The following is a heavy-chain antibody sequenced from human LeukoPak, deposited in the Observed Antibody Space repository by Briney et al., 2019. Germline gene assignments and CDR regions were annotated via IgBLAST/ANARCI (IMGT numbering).Heavy chain of an antibody. CDR1: GGTFSYYA. CDR2: IIPLFGTT. D-gene: IGHD3-22*01. CDR3: ARVNRPTYYYDSSGYSWYFDV. V-gene: IGHV1-69*05. Sequence: SVKVSCKTSGGTFSYYAVSWVRQAPGHGLEWLGGIIPLFGTTFYAGNFQGRATITTDESTSTVYMELRGLRFEDTAVYYCARVNRPTYYYDSSGYSWYFDVWGRGTLVTVSS. J-gene: IGHJ2*01.